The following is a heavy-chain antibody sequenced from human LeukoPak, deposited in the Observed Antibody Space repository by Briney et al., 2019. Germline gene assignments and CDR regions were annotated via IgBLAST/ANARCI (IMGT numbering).Heavy chain of an antibody. J-gene: IGHJ4*02. CDR2: ISANNGDT. Sequence: ASVKVSCKTSGGTFTSHGISWVRQAPGQGLEWMGWISANNGDTKYAQRRQDRLTMTTDTSTSTAYMDLRSLSSDDTAIYYCARDWPTVIADYWGQGTLVTVSS. CDR3: ARDWPTVIADY. CDR1: GGTFTSHG. D-gene: IGHD4-11*01. V-gene: IGHV1-18*01.